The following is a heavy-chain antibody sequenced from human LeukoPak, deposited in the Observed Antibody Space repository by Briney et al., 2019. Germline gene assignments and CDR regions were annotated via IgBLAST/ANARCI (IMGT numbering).Heavy chain of an antibody. J-gene: IGHJ4*02. D-gene: IGHD4-17*01. CDR3: AREIAPDYGDSGY. CDR1: EFTFSNYW. CDR2: ISSSSSHI. Sequence: GGSLRLSCAASEFTFSNYWMSWVRQAPGKGLEWVSSISSSSSHIYYADSLKGRFTISRDNAKNSLYLQMNSLRAEDTAVYYCAREIAPDYGDSGYWGQGTLVTVSS. V-gene: IGHV3-21*01.